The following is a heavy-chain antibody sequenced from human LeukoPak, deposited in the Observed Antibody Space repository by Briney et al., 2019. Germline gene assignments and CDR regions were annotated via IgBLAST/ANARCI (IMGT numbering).Heavy chain of an antibody. J-gene: IGHJ4*02. CDR2: INDSGRT. CDR1: GESFSGYY. V-gene: IGHV4-34*01. Sequence: SSETLSLTCAVYGESFSGYYWTWIRQPPGKGLEWIGEINDSGRTSCNPSLKSRVTMSVDTSKNQFSLKLRSVAAADTAVYYCASYYHDSSGYYQYYFDSWGQGTLVTVSS. CDR3: ASYYHDSSGYYQYYFDS. D-gene: IGHD3-22*01.